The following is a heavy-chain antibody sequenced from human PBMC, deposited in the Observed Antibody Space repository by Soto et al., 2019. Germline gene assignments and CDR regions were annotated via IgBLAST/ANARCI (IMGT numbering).Heavy chain of an antibody. CDR3: ARTTMVREETSFYFGY. J-gene: IGHJ4*02. D-gene: IGHD3-10*01. CDR2: IYPGDSDT. CDR1: GYSFTSYW. Sequence: PGESLKISCKGSGYSFTSYWIGWVRQMPGKGLEWMGIIYPGDSDTRYSPSFQGQVTISADKSISTAYLQWSSLKASDTAMYYCARTTMVREETSFYFGYWGQGTLVTVSS. V-gene: IGHV5-51*01.